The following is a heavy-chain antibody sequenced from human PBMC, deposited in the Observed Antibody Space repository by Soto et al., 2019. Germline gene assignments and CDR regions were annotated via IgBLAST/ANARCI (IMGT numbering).Heavy chain of an antibody. CDR3: ARVPCHKNSRGDF. Sequence: QVRLMQSGPEVRRPGASVTVSCKASGYTFTHYFIHWVRRAPGQGLEWMGYINPKSGDTHYSQTFRGRVSMTRDTSTVTANMGLSSLKSDDTAVYFCARVPCHKNSRGDFWGQGTPITVSS. CDR2: INPKSGDT. J-gene: IGHJ4*02. CDR1: GYTFTHYF. V-gene: IGHV1-2*02. D-gene: IGHD1-7*01.